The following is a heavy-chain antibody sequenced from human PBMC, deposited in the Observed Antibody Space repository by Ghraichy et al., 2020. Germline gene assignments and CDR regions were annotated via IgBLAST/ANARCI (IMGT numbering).Heavy chain of an antibody. J-gene: IGHJ3*02. CDR3: AKEVGYYDFWYGYSDAFDI. Sequence: GGSLRLSCAASGFGFSRHWMSWVRQAPGKGLEWVANIKGDESETYYVDSVKGRFTISRDNAKNVLFLQMNTLRAEDTAVYYRAKEVGYYDFWYGYSDAFDIWGQGTKVTISS. CDR2: IKGDESET. D-gene: IGHD3-3*01. V-gene: IGHV3-7*01. CDR1: GFGFSRHW.